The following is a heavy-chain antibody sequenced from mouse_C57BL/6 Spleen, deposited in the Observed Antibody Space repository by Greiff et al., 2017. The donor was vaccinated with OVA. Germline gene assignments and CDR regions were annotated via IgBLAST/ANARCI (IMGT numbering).Heavy chain of an antibody. D-gene: IGHD1-1*01. V-gene: IGHV3-6*01. CDR1: GYSITSGYY. CDR3: ARDGLITTVVAHYYAMDY. J-gene: IGHJ4*01. Sequence: EVKLVESGPGLVKPSQSLSLTCSVTGYSITSGYYWNWIRQFPGNKLEWMGYISYDGSNNYNPSLKNRISITRDTSKNQFFLKLNSVTTEDTATYYCARDGLITTVVAHYYAMDYWGQGTSVTVSS. CDR2: ISYDGSN.